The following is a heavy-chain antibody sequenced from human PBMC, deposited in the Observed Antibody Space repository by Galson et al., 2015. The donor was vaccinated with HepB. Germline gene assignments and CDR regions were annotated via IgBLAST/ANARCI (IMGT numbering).Heavy chain of an antibody. CDR3: ARARYSSSPPDY. CDR2: ISFDSGND. D-gene: IGHD6-6*01. CDR1: GFSFRNYG. J-gene: IGHJ4*02. Sequence: SVRVSCKASGFSFRNYGISWVRQAPGQGLEWVGWISFDSGNDNYVETIQGRVTMTTDTSTTTAYMELNSLRSDDTAVYYCARARYSSSPPDYWGQGTLVTVSS. V-gene: IGHV1-18*01.